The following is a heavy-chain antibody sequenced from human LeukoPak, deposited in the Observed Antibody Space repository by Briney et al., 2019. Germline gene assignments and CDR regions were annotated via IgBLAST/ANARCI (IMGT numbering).Heavy chain of an antibody. Sequence: GESLRLSCAASGFTFSSYWMHWVRQAPGKGLVWVSRISGDGNSARYADSVKGRFTISRDNAKNTLYLQVNSLRAEDTAVYYCARVDGYYFDYWGQGTLVAVSS. J-gene: IGHJ4*02. V-gene: IGHV3-74*01. CDR1: GFTFSSYW. CDR3: ARVDGYYFDY. D-gene: IGHD5-24*01. CDR2: ISGDGNSA.